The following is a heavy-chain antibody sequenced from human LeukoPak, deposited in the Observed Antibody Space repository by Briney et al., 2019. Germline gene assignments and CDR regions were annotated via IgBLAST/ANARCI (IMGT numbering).Heavy chain of an antibody. V-gene: IGHV3-9*01. CDR2: ISWNSGSI. CDR1: GFTFDDYA. Sequence: PGRSLRLSCAASGFTFDDYAMHWVRQAPGKGLEWVSGISWNSGSIGYADSVKGRFTISRDNAKNSLYLQMNSLRAEDTALYYCAKMAHSSSWRMTWAFDYWGQGTLVTVSS. J-gene: IGHJ4*02. CDR3: AKMAHSSSWRMTWAFDY. D-gene: IGHD6-13*01.